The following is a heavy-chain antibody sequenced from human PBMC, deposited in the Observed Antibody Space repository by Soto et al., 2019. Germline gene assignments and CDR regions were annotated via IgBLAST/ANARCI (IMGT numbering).Heavy chain of an antibody. J-gene: IGHJ4*02. CDR3: AGSPMGLRFDY. D-gene: IGHD5-12*01. CDR2: IYYSGST. V-gene: IGHV4-59*01. CDR1: GGSISSYY. Sequence: PSETLSLTCTVSGGSISSYYWSWIRQPPGKGLEWIGYIYYSGSTNYNPSLKSRVTISVDTSKNQFSLKLSSVTAADTAVYYCAGSPMGLRFDYWGQGTLVTVSS.